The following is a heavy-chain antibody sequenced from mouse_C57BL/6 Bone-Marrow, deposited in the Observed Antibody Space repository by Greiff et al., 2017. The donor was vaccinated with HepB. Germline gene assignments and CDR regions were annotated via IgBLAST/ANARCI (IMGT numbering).Heavy chain of an antibody. J-gene: IGHJ1*03. CDR2: ISYSGST. D-gene: IGHD1-1*01. V-gene: IGHV3-8*01. CDR1: GYSITSDY. CDR3: ARYRPYYYGSSYVHWYFDV. Sequence: EVQLVESGPGLAKPSQTLSLTCSVTGYSITSDYWNWIRKFPGNKLEYMGYISYSGSTYYNPSLKSRISITRDTSKNQYYLQLNSVTTEDTATYYCARYRPYYYGSSYVHWYFDVWGTGTTVTVSS.